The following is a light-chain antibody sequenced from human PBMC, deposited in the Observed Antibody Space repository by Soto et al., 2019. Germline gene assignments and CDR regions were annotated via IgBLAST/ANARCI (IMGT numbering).Light chain of an antibody. CDR3: SSYAGINILYV. J-gene: IGLJ1*01. CDR1: SSDVGGYDC. V-gene: IGLV2-8*01. CDR2: EVT. Sequence: QSALTQPPSASGSPGQSVTISCTGTSSDVGGYDCVSWYQQHPGKAPKLMIYEVTKRPAGVPDRFSGSKSGNTASLTVSGLQAEDEADYYSSSYAGINILYVFGTGTKVTVL.